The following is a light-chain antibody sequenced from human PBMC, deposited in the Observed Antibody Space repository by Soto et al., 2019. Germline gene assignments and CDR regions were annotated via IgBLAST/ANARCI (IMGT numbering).Light chain of an antibody. CDR1: QSVSTY. CDR2: DAT. V-gene: IGKV3-11*01. Sequence: IVLRQSPATLSLSPGERATLSCRASQSVSTYLVWYQQKPGQAPRLLIYDATNRATGIPARFSGSGSGTDFSLTISSLEPEDFAVYYCQHHTSWSGLTFGGGTTVEIK. J-gene: IGKJ4*01. CDR3: QHHTSWSGLT.